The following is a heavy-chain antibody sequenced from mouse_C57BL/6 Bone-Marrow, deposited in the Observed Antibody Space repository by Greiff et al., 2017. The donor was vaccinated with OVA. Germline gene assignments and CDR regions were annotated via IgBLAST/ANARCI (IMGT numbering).Heavy chain of an antibody. J-gene: IGHJ4*01. V-gene: IGHV1-81*01. CDR3: ARVDGYYVLCAMDY. CDR2: IYPRSGNT. CDR1: GYTFTSYG. Sequence: QVQLKESGAELARPGASVKLSCKASGYTFTSYGISWVKQRTGQGLEWIGEIYPRSGNTYYNEKFKGKATLTADKSSSTAYMELRSLTSEDSAVYFCARVDGYYVLCAMDYWGQGTSVTVSS. D-gene: IGHD2-3*01.